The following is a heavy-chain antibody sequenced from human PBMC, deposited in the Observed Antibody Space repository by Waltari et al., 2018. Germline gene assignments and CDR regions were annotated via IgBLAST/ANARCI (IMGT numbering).Heavy chain of an antibody. CDR3: ARLSGYDYIWGSYRYGMDV. Sequence: QLQLQESGPGLVKPSETLSLTCTVSGGSISSSSYYWGWIRQPPGKGLEWIGSIYYSGRTYYNPSLKSRVTISVDTSKNQFSLKLSSVTAADTAVYYCARLSGYDYIWGSYRYGMDVWGQGTMVTVSS. D-gene: IGHD3-16*02. CDR1: GGSISSSSYY. V-gene: IGHV4-39*07. CDR2: IYYSGRT. J-gene: IGHJ6*02.